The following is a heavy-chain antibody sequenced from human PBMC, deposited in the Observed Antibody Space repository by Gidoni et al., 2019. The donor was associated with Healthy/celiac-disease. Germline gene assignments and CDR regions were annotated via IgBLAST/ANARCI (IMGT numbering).Heavy chain of an antibody. J-gene: IGHJ6*02. Sequence: QVQLQQWGAGLLKPSETLSLTCAVYGGSFSGYYWSWIRQPPGKGLEWIGEINHSGSTNYNPSLKSRVTISVDTSKNQFSLKLSSVTAADTAVYYCARLGYCSGGSCYPYYYGMDVWGQGTTVTVSS. CDR1: GGSFSGYY. V-gene: IGHV4-34*01. CDR2: INHSGST. D-gene: IGHD2-15*01. CDR3: ARLGYCSGGSCYPYYYGMDV.